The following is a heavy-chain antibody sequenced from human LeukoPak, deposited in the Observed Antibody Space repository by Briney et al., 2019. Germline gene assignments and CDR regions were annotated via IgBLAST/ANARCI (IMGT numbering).Heavy chain of an antibody. CDR1: GYTFTSYY. J-gene: IGHJ4*02. CDR3: GTLLSNGPFDY. Sequence: ASVKVSCKASGYTFTSYYMHLVRQAPGQGLEWMGWIYPNTGATKYAQKFQGRVTMTRDTSISTAYMELSGLRSDDTAVYYCGTLLSNGPFDYWGQGSLVTVSS. CDR2: IYPNTGAT. V-gene: IGHV1-2*02.